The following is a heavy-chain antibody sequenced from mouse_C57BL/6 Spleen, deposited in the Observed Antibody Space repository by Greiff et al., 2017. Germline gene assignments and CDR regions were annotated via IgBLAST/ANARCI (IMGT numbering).Heavy chain of an antibody. J-gene: IGHJ4*01. Sequence: VQLKESEGGLVQPGSSMKLSCTASGFTFSDYYMAWVRQVPEKGLEWVANINYDGSSTYYLDSLKSRFIISRDNAKNILYLQMSSLKSEDTATYYCARDGRRAMDYWGQGTSVTVSS. D-gene: IGHD2-12*01. CDR3: ARDGRRAMDY. CDR2: INYDGSST. V-gene: IGHV5-16*01. CDR1: GFTFSDYY.